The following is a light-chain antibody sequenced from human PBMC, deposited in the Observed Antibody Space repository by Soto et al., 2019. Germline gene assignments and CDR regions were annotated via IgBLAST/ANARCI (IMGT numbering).Light chain of an antibody. CDR1: QGISSY. CDR3: LHYYSYPLT. V-gene: IGKV1-8*01. CDR2: AAS. J-gene: IGKJ1*01. Sequence: AIRMTQSASSFSASTGDRVTITCRASQGISSYLAWYQQKPGKAPKLLIYAASTLQSGVPSRFSGSGSGTYFTLTISCLQSEDFATYYFLHYYSYPLTFGQGTKVEIK.